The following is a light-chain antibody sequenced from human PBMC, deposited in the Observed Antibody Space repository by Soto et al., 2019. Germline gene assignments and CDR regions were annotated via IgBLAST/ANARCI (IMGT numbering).Light chain of an antibody. V-gene: IGLV2-14*03. CDR1: SSDVGGSNF. J-gene: IGLJ1*01. Sequence: QSALTQPASVSDSPGQSITISCTGTSSDVGGSNFVSWYQQHPGKPPKLIIYDVANRPSGVSNRFSGSKSGSTASLIISRLQTEDEADYYCCSYTSTSTHVFGTGTKVTVL. CDR3: CSYTSTSTHV. CDR2: DVA.